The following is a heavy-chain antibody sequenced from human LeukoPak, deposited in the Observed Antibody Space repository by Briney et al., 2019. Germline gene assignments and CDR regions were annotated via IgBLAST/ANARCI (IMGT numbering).Heavy chain of an antibody. CDR1: GGSISTSSYY. V-gene: IGHV4-39*01. CDR3: ARRGPGVRRDY. D-gene: IGHD1-1*01. J-gene: IGHJ4*02. Sequence: SETLSLTCTVSGGSISTSSYYWGWIRQPPGQGLEWIGNIYYSGSTYHNPSLKSRVTISVDASKNQFSLKLSSVTAADTAVYYCARRGPGVRRDYWGQGTLVTVSS. CDR2: IYYSGST.